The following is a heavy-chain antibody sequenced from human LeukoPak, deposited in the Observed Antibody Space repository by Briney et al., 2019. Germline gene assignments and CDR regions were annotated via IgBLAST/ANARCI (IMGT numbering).Heavy chain of an antibody. V-gene: IGHV1-69*13. CDR3: AINELLTPPYYYSMDV. Sequence: SVKVSCKASGGTFSSYAISWVRQAPGQGLEWMGGIIPIFGTANYAQKFQGRVTITADESTSTAYMELSSLRSEDTAVYYCAINELLTPPYYYSMDVWGQGTTVAVSS. CDR2: IIPIFGTA. CDR1: GGTFSSYA. J-gene: IGHJ6*02. D-gene: IGHD3-10*01.